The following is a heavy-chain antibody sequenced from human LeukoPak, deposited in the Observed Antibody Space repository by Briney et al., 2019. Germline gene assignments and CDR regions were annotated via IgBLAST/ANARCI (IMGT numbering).Heavy chain of an antibody. CDR1: GYSFTSYW. J-gene: IGHJ4*02. CDR3: ARSLRYCSSASCPSSVGY. Sequence: GESLKISCKGSGYSFTSYWIGWVRQMPGKGLEWMGIIYPGDSDTRYSLSFQGQVTISADKSISTAYLQWSSLKASDTAMYYCARSLRYCSSASCPSSVGYWGQGTLVTVSS. D-gene: IGHD2-2*01. CDR2: IYPGDSDT. V-gene: IGHV5-51*01.